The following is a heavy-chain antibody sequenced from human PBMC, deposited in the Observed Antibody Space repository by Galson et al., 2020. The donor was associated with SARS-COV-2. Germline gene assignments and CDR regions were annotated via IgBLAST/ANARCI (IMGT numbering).Heavy chain of an antibody. D-gene: IGHD4-17*01. Sequence: AGSLRLSCAASGFTFSSYGMHWVRQAPGKGLEWVAFIRYYGSNKYYADSVKSRFTISRDNSKNTLYLQMNSLRAEETAVYYCAADYGDYNNYYVGMDVWGPGTTVTVSS. V-gene: IGHV3-30*02. CDR3: AADYGDYNNYYVGMDV. CDR2: IRYYGSNK. J-gene: IGHJ6*02. CDR1: GFTFSSYG.